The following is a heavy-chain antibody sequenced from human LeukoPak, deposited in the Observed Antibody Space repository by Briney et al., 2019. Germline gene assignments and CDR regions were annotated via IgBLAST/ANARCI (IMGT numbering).Heavy chain of an antibody. CDR3: AKDRVGATLYYFDY. Sequence: PGGSLRLSCAASGFTFSSYGMHWVRQAPGKGLEWVAFIQYDGRIKYYGDSVKGRFTISRDNSKNTVYMQMNSLRAEDTAVYYCAKDRVGATLYYFDYWGQGTLVTVSS. CDR2: IQYDGRIK. D-gene: IGHD1-26*01. CDR1: GFTFSSYG. J-gene: IGHJ4*02. V-gene: IGHV3-30*02.